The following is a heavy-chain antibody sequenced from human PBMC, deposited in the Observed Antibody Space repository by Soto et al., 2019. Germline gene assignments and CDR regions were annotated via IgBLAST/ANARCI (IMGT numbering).Heavy chain of an antibody. V-gene: IGHV5-10-1*03. CDR2: IDPSDSYT. J-gene: IGHJ4*02. D-gene: IGHD6-6*01. Sequence: EVQLVQSGAEVKKPGESLRISCKGSGYSFTSYWISWVRQMPGKGLEWMGRIDPSDSYTNYSPSFQGHVTISADKSISTAYLQWSSLKASDTAMYYCARRRVEYSSSSGVGFDYWGQGTLVTVSS. CDR1: GYSFTSYW. CDR3: ARRRVEYSSSSGVGFDY.